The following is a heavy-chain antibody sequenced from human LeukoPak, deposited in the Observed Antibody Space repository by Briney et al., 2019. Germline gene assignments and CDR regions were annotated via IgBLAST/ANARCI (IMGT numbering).Heavy chain of an antibody. Sequence: SQTLSLTCAISGDSVSSNSAAWHWIRQSPSRGLEWLGRTYYRSKWYNDYAVSVKSRITINPDTSKNQFSLQLNSVTPEDTAVYYCARDLGEMDGWYVDLSEGDNWFDPWGQGTLVTVSS. CDR2: TYYRSKWYN. CDR3: ARDLGEMDGWYVDLSEGDNWFDP. D-gene: IGHD6-19*01. J-gene: IGHJ5*02. V-gene: IGHV6-1*01. CDR1: GDSVSSNSAA.